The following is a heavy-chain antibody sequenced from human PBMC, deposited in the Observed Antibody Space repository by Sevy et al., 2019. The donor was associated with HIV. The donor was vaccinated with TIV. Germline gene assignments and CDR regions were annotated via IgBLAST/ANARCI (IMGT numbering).Heavy chain of an antibody. V-gene: IGHV3-33*01. CDR2: IGENGSKK. CDR1: GFTFRSYG. CDR3: ARGGYCTNNVCYGSIDY. J-gene: IGHJ4*02. D-gene: IGHD2-8*01. Sequence: GESLKISCAASGFTFRSYGMHWVRQAPGKRLEWVAVIGENGSKKYYADSVKGRFTISRDNSKNTLYLQMNSLRAEDTVVYYCARGGYCTNNVCYGSIDYWGRGTPVTVSS.